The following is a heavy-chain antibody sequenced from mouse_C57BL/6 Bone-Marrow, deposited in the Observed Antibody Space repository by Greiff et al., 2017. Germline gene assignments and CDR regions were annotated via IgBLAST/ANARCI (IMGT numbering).Heavy chain of an antibody. V-gene: IGHV5-6*01. Sequence: EVQLVESGGDLVKPGGSLKLSCAASGFTFSSYGMSWVRQTPDKRLEWVATISSGGSYTYYPDSVKGRFTISRDNAKNTLYLQMSSLKCEDTAMYYCARTTTVVDYAMDYWGQGTSVTVSS. CDR2: ISSGGSYT. CDR3: ARTTTVVDYAMDY. J-gene: IGHJ4*01. D-gene: IGHD1-1*01. CDR1: GFTFSSYG.